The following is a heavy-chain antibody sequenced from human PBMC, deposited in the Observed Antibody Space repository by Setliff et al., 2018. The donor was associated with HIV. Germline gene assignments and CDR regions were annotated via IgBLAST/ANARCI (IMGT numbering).Heavy chain of an antibody. D-gene: IGHD1-7*01. CDR1: GASISSSGYY. J-gene: IGHJ5*02. CDR3: ARLPGTTSPHVGWFDP. CDR2: IYYSGST. Sequence: PSETLSLTCTVSGASISSSGYYWGWIRQPPGKGLEWIGTIYYSGSTYYNPSLKSRVTISVDTAKNQFSLKLSSVTAADTAVYYCARLPGTTSPHVGWFDPWGQGTLVTVSS. V-gene: IGHV4-39*07.